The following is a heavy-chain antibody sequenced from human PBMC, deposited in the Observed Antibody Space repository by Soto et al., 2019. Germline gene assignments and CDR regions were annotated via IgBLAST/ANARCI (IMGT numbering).Heavy chain of an antibody. Sequence: QVQLQESGPGLVKPSQTLSLTCTVSGGSISSGGYYWSWIRQHPGKGLEWIGYIDYSGSTYYNPSXXGRVTISIDTXXNXFXXKLSSVTAAATAVYYGARDRPSTLGGVIVNGWFDPWGQGTLVTVSS. V-gene: IGHV4-31*03. CDR1: GGSISSGGYY. D-gene: IGHD3-16*02. CDR2: IDYSGST. J-gene: IGHJ5*02. CDR3: ARDRPSTLGGVIVNGWFDP.